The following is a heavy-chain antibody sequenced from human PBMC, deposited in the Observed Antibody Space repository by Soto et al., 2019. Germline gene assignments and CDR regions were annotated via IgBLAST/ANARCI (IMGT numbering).Heavy chain of an antibody. CDR1: GFTFDDYA. Sequence: EVQLVESGGGLVQLGRSLRHCCAASGFTFDDYAMHWVRQAPGKGLEWDSGISWNSGSIGYADSVKGRFTISRDNAKNSLYLQMNSLRAEDTALYYCAQDMTVLAGGFDYWRQGTLVTVSS. CDR2: ISWNSGSI. CDR3: AQDMTVLAGGFDY. J-gene: IGHJ4*02. D-gene: IGHD3-16*01. V-gene: IGHV3-9*01.